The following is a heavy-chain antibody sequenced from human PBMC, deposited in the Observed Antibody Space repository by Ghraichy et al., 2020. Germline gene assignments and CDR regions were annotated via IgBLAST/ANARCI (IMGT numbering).Heavy chain of an antibody. D-gene: IGHD1-26*01. Sequence: SETLSLTCSVSGDSVNSYYWSWLRQPPGKGLEWIGYVFYIGNTKYNPSLESRVTISMDMSTNQISLKLRSVSVADTAVYFCARDSRRLGATNNPYYYYGMDVWGPGSTVSVSS. J-gene: IGHJ6*02. CDR3: ARDSRRLGATNNPYYYYGMDV. V-gene: IGHV4-59*02. CDR2: VFYIGNT. CDR1: GDSVNSYY.